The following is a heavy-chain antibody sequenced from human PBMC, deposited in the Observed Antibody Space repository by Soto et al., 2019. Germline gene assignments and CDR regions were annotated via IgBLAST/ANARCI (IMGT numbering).Heavy chain of an antibody. Sequence: QVQLVESGGGVVQPGRSLRLSCAASGFTFSNYGMHWVRQAPGKGLEWVAVIWYDGSNRYYADSVKGRFTISRDNSKXXXXXXXXXXXXXXXXXXXXXXXXXXXXXXDYWGQGTLVTVSS. CDR3: XXXXXXXXXXDY. V-gene: IGHV3-33*01. CDR2: IWYDGSNR. J-gene: IGHJ4*02. CDR1: GFTFSNYG.